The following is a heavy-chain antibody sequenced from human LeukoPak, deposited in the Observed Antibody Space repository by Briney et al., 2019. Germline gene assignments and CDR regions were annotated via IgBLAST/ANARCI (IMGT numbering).Heavy chain of an antibody. CDR1: GITFIEAW. J-gene: IGHJ4*02. V-gene: IGHV3-15*01. D-gene: IGHD2-15*01. CDR3: TWIDCSGGSCCFAS. Sequence: PGGSLRLSCELSGITFIEAWMSWVRQAPGKGLEWVGRIKGTNSGGTTAYAAPVKGRFTISRDDSQSMMYRQMDSLKSEDTAVYFCTWIDCSGGSCCFASWGQGTLVTVSS. CDR2: IKGTNSGGTT.